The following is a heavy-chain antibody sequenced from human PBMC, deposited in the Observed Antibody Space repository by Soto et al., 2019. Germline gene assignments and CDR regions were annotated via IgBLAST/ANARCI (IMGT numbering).Heavy chain of an antibody. D-gene: IGHD3-10*01. J-gene: IGHJ6*02. V-gene: IGHV1-58*01. Sequence: SVKVSCKASGFTFTSSAVQWVRQARGQRLEWIGWIVVGSGNTNYAQKFQERVTITRDMSTSTAYMELSSLRSEDTAVYYCAAPSMVRGVRTAMDVWGQGTTVTVSS. CDR1: GFTFTSSA. CDR2: IVVGSGNT. CDR3: AAPSMVRGVRTAMDV.